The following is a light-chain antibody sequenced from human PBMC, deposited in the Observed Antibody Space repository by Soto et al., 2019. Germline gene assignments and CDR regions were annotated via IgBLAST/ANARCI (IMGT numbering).Light chain of an antibody. J-gene: IGLJ2*01. V-gene: IGLV2-14*01. CDR2: DVS. CDR1: SSDVGGYNY. CDR3: SSYTRSSTLYVV. Sequence: QCALTQPASVSGSPGQSITISCTGTSSDVGGYNYVSWYQQHPGKAPKLMIYDVSNRPSGVSNRFSGSKSGNTASLTISGLQAEDEADYYCSSYTRSSTLYVVFAGGTKLTVL.